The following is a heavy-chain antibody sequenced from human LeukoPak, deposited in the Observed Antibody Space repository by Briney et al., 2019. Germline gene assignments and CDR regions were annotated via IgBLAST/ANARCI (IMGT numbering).Heavy chain of an antibody. Sequence: GASVTVSCKASGFTFTSTAVQWVRQARGQRREWIGWILVGSGNTNYVQMFQERVTLTWDVSTSTAYMVLSSLRSEDTAIYYCASDPPYTSSSAWWGQGTLVTVSS. V-gene: IGHV1-58*01. D-gene: IGHD2-2*01. J-gene: IGHJ4*02. CDR2: ILVGSGNT. CDR3: ASDPPYTSSSAW. CDR1: GFTFTSTA.